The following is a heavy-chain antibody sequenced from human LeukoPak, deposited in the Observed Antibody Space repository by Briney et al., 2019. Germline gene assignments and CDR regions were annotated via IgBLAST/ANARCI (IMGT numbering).Heavy chain of an antibody. CDR2: ISYGGSNK. CDR1: GFTFSSYD. D-gene: IGHD4-17*01. V-gene: IGHV3-30*03. Sequence: PGGSLRLSCAASGFTFSSYDMHWVRQAPGKGLEWVAVISYGGSNKNYADSVKGRFTISRDNSRNTLYLQMNSLKTEDTAVYYCTTKGDYAIYYYGMDVWGQGTTVTVSS. J-gene: IGHJ6*02. CDR3: TTKGDYAIYYYGMDV.